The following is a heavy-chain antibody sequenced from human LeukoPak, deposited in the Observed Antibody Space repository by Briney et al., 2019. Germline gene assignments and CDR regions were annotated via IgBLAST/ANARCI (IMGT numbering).Heavy chain of an antibody. V-gene: IGHV1-69*13. Sequence: SVKVSCKASGGTFSSYAISWVRQAPGQGLEWMGGIIPIFGTANYAQKFQGRVTITADESTSTAYMELSSLRSEDTAVYYCASGLHCSSTSCFDYWGQGTLVTVSS. D-gene: IGHD2-2*01. CDR2: IIPIFGTA. J-gene: IGHJ4*02. CDR1: GGTFSSYA. CDR3: ASGLHCSSTSCFDY.